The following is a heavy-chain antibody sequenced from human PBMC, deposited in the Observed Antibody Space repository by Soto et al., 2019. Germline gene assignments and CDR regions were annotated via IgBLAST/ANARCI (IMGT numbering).Heavy chain of an antibody. D-gene: IGHD3-10*01. V-gene: IGHV4-39*01. Sequence: QLQLQESGPGLVKPSETLSLTCTVSGGSISSSSYYWGWIRQPPGKGLEWIGSIYYSGSTYYNPSLNSRVTISVDTSKNQFSLKLSSVTAADTAVYYCASGFAGPRLNWFDPWGQGTLVTVSS. CDR2: IYYSGST. J-gene: IGHJ5*02. CDR1: GGSISSSSYY. CDR3: ASGFAGPRLNWFDP.